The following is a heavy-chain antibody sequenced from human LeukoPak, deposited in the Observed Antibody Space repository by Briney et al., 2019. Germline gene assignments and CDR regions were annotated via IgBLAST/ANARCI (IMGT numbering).Heavy chain of an antibody. CDR1: GYTFNSHW. CDR2: INPGDSDT. V-gene: IGHV5-51*01. J-gene: IGHJ1*01. CDR3: ARHQYFDVNGKGRLQY. D-gene: IGHD3-9*01. Sequence: GKSLNISCKSSGYTFNSHWIVWVRQMPPKGLEWMGIINPGDSDTRYSPSFQGQVTISVDKSINTAYLQWSTLKASDTAIYYCARHQYFDVNGKGRLQYWGQGTPVTVSS.